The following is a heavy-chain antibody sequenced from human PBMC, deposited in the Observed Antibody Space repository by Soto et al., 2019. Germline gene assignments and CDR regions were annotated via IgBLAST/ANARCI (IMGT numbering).Heavy chain of an antibody. D-gene: IGHD4-17*01. J-gene: IGHJ6*03. Sequence: EVQLVESGGGLVQPGGSLRLSCAASGFTFSSYWMSWVRQAPGKGLEWVANIKQDGSEKYYVDSVKGRFTISRDNAKNSLYLQMNSLRAEDTAVYYYARGTTGYYYYYYMDVWGKGTTVTVSS. CDR2: IKQDGSEK. CDR1: GFTFSSYW. V-gene: IGHV3-7*04. CDR3: ARGTTGYYYYYYMDV.